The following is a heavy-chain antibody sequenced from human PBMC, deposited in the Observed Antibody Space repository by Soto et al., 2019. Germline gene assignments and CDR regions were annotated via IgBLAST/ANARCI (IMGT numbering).Heavy chain of an antibody. Sequence: SVKVSCKASGGTFSSYAISWVRQAPGQGLEWMGGIIPIFGTANYAQKFQGRVTITADESTSTAYMELSSLRSEDTAVYYCAREGENQLYYYYYGMDVWGQGTTVTVSS. CDR1: GGTFSSYA. J-gene: IGHJ6*02. D-gene: IGHD1-1*01. CDR3: AREGENQLYYYYYGMDV. CDR2: IIPIFGTA. V-gene: IGHV1-69*13.